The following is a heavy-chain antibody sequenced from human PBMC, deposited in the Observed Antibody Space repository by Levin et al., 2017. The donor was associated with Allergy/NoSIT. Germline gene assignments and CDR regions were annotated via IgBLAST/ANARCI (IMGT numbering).Heavy chain of an antibody. CDR1: GFTFSMST. CDR3: VKAGGSSWYHY. D-gene: IGHD6-13*01. Sequence: PPGGSLRLSCAASGFTFSMSTMGWVRQAPGKGLEWVSDINNSGSATYYGDSVKGRFTISRDNFKNTLYLQMDSLRSEDTAVYYCVKAGGSSWYHYWGQGTLVTVSS. CDR2: INNSGSAT. J-gene: IGHJ4*02. V-gene: IGHV3-23*01.